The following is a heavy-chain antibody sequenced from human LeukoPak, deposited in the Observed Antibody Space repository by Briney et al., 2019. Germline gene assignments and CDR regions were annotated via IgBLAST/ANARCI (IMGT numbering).Heavy chain of an antibody. D-gene: IGHD2-15*01. CDR1: GASVSSGSYY. J-gene: IGHJ4*02. CDR2: IYYTGTT. CDR3: ARRGGFYCSGGKCHHYYFNY. Sequence: KASETLSLTCSVSGASVSSGSYYWSWIRQPPGKGLEWIGYIYYTGTTNYNPSLKSRVTISVDTSKNQFSLKLNSVTAADTAVYYCARRGGFYCSGGKCHHYYFNYWGQGTQVTVSS. V-gene: IGHV4-61*01.